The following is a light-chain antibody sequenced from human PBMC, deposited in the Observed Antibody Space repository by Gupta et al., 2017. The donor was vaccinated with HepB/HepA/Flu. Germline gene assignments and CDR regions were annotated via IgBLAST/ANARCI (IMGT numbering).Light chain of an antibody. V-gene: IGLV2-14*03. Sequence: QSALTPPASLSASPGQSITISFPGTSSDVGGYNFVSWYQHHPGKSPSLLIYDVSKRPAGVASSFSGSKAGNTASLAISGREAEDEADYYGSAKTTSRWVVFGGGTKLTVL. CDR2: DVS. CDR1: SSDVGGYNF. CDR3: SAKTTSRWVV. J-gene: IGLJ2*01.